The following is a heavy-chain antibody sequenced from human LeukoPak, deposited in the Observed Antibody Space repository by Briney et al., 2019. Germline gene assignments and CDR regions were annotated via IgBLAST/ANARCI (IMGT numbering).Heavy chain of an antibody. V-gene: IGHV3-7*03. CDR3: AKEDMYYYYYYMDV. CDR1: GFTFSSYW. CDR2: IRQDGSQK. D-gene: IGHD2-15*01. Sequence: GGSLRLSCAASGFTFSSYWMSWVRQAPGKGLEWVATIRQDGSQKYYVDSVKGRFTISRDNSKNTLYLQMNSLRAEDTAVYYCAKEDMYYYYYYMDVWGKGTTVTVSS. J-gene: IGHJ6*03.